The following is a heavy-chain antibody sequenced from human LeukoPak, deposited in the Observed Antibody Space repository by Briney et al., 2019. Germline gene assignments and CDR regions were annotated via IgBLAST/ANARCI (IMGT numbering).Heavy chain of an antibody. D-gene: IGHD5-12*01. Sequence: PGGSRRLSCAASGFTFSNYAMSWVRHAPGEGLEGVSAISGSGGSRYYADSVTGRFTISRDNSKNTLYLQMNSLRAEDRAIYYCEKDVEVDMDSYWRNSFDYWGQGTLVTVSS. CDR1: GFTFSNYA. CDR3: EKDVEVDMDSYWRNSFDY. V-gene: IGHV3-23*01. CDR2: ISGSGGSR. J-gene: IGHJ4*02.